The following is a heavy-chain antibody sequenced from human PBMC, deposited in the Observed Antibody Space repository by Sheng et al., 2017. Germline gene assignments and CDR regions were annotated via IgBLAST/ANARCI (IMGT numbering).Heavy chain of an antibody. V-gene: IGHV1-18*01. D-gene: IGHD2-2*01. Sequence: QVQLVQSGAEVKKPGASVKVSCKASGYTFTSYGISWVRQAPGQGLEWMGWISAYNGNTNYAQKLQGRVTMTTDTSTSTAYMELRSLRSDDTAVYYCARDPRYCSSTSCSPYNWFDPWGQGTLVTVSS. J-gene: IGHJ5*02. CDR3: ARDPRYCSSTSCSPYNWFDP. CDR2: ISAYNGNT. CDR1: GYTFTSYG.